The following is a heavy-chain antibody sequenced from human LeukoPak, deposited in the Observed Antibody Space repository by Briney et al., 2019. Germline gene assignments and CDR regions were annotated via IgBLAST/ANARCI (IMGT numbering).Heavy chain of an antibody. CDR3: AREKAVTRYFDY. CDR2: ISSSSSSYI. Sequence: GGSLRLSCAASGFTFSSYSMNWVRQAPGKGLEWVSSISSSSSSYIYYADSVKGRFTISRDNAKNSLYLQMNSLRAEDTAVYYCAREKAVTRYFDYWGQGTLVTVSS. D-gene: IGHD4-17*01. CDR1: GFTFSSYS. J-gene: IGHJ4*02. V-gene: IGHV3-21*01.